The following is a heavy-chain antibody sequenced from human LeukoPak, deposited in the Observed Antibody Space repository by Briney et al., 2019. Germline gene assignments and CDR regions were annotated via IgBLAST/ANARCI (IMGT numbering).Heavy chain of an antibody. D-gene: IGHD2-8*02. J-gene: IGHJ4*02. CDR3: TTDRKWCTYN. CDR1: GFTFSGSD. V-gene: IGHV3-73*01. CDR2: ITTKASNYAT. Sequence: GGSLRLSCEASGFTFSGSDIHWVRQASGKGLEWVGRITTKASNYATAYGASVKGRFTISRDDSENTACLQMNSLKTEDTAVYYCTTDRKWCTYNWGQGTLVTVSS.